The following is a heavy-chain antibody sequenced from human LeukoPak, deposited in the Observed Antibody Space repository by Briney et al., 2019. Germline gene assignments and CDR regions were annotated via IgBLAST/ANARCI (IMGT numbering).Heavy chain of an antibody. Sequence: GEPLKISCKGSGFSFTNYWIGWVRQMHGKGLEWLGIIYPGDSDTRYSPSFQGQVTISVDKYISTAYLQWSSLKASDTAMYYCARSWVAGYGTVLDYWGQGTLVSVSS. J-gene: IGHJ4*02. CDR2: IYPGDSDT. CDR3: ARSWVAGYGTVLDY. D-gene: IGHD6-19*01. CDR1: GFSFTNYW. V-gene: IGHV5-51*01.